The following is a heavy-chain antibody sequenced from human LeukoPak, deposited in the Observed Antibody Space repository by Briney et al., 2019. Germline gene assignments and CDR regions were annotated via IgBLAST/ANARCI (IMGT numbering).Heavy chain of an antibody. CDR1: GYTFTGSY. V-gene: IGHV1-2*02. J-gene: IGHJ6*02. D-gene: IGHD2-2*01. CDR2: INPYSGDT. CDR3: TRDHCSYINCYEDYYYGMDV. Sequence: ASVKVSCKASGYTFTGSYLHWVRQAPGQGVEWMGWINPYSGDTKSAQKFQGRVTMTRDTSISTAYMELSRLRSDDTAVYYCTRDHCSYINCYEDYYYGMDVWGQGTTVTVSS.